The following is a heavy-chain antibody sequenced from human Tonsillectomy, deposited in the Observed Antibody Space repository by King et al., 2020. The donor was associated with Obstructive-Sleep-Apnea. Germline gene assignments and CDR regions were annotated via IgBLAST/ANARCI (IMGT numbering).Heavy chain of an antibody. D-gene: IGHD1-26*01. CDR3: TTDRRAGARGY. CDR1: GFTFSNAW. CDR2: IKSKTDGGTT. V-gene: IGHV3-15*01. Sequence: QLVQSGGGLVKPGGSLRLSCAASGFTFSNAWMSWVRQAPGKGLEWVGRIKSKTDGGTTDYAAPVKGRFTISRDDSKNTLYLQMNSLKTEDTAMYYCTTDRRAGARGYWGQGTRVTVSS. J-gene: IGHJ4*02.